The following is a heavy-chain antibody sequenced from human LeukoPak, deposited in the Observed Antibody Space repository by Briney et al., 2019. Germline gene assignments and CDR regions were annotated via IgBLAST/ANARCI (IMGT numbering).Heavy chain of an antibody. D-gene: IGHD3-3*01. V-gene: IGHV3-9*01. J-gene: IGHJ4*02. CDR1: GFTFDDYA. CDR3: AKDLGLGDYDFWSGYFDY. Sequence: PGRSLRLSCAASGFTFDDYAMHWVRQAPGKGLEWVSGISWNSGSIGYADSVKGRFTISRDNAKNSLYLQMNSLRAEDTALYYSAKDLGLGDYDFWSGYFDYWGQGTLVTVSS. CDR2: ISWNSGSI.